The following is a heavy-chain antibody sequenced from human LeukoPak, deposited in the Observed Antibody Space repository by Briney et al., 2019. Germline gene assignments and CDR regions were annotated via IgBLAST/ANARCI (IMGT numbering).Heavy chain of an antibody. V-gene: IGHV4-4*02. CDR3: TRENRPFCPFAY. CDR2: ISHDGTI. Sequence: SETLSLTCGVSGGSIGITNFWSWVRQAPGKGLEWIGEISHDGTINYNSSLRSRVAMSLDRANNHFSLSLTSVTAADTAVYYCTRENRPFCPFAYWGQVILVTVS. J-gene: IGHJ4*02. CDR1: GGSIGITNF. D-gene: IGHD2/OR15-2a*01.